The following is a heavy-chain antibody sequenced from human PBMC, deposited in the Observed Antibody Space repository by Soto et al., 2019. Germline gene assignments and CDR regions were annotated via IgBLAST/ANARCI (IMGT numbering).Heavy chain of an antibody. J-gene: IGHJ6*02. D-gene: IGHD6-13*01. CDR3: ARTAAAGKYYYGMDV. CDR1: GYIFTSYW. CDR2: IYPGDSDT. Sequence: GESLKNSCKGSGYIFTSYWIGWVRQMPGKGLELMGIIYPGDSDTRYSPSFQGQVTISADKSISTAYLQWSSLKASDTAMYYYARTAAAGKYYYGMDVWGQGTTVTVSS. V-gene: IGHV5-51*01.